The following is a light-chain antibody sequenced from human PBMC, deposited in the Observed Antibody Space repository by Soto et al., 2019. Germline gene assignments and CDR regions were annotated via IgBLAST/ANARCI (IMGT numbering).Light chain of an antibody. V-gene: IGKV3-20*01. J-gene: IGKJ2*01. CDR2: GAS. Sequence: EIVLTQSPGTLSLSPGERATLSCRASQSVSSSYLAWYQHKPGQAPRLLSYGASSRATGIPDMFSGSGSGTDFTLTISRLEAEDFAVYYCQQYSSSPHTFGQGTKLEIK. CDR1: QSVSSSY. CDR3: QQYSSSPHT.